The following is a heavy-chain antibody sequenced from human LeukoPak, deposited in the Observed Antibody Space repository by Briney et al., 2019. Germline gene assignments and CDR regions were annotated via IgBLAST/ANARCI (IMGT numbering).Heavy chain of an antibody. J-gene: IGHJ4*02. D-gene: IGHD5-12*01. V-gene: IGHV3-11*01. CDR3: ARELVDIVATSHFDY. Sequence: GGSLRLSCAASGFTFSDYYMSWIRQAPGKGLEWVSYISSSGSTIYYADSVKGRFTISRDNAKNSLYLQMNSLRAEDTAVYYCARELVDIVATSHFDYWGQGTLVTVSS. CDR1: GFTFSDYY. CDR2: ISSSGSTI.